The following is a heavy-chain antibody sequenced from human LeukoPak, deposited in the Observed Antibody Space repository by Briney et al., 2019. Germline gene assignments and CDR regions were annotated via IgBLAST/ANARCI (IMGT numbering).Heavy chain of an antibody. CDR1: GFALSTYW. V-gene: IGHV3-74*01. J-gene: IGHJ4*02. CDR3: ARVGGVPAAHFDY. Sequence: GGSLRLSCAASGFALSTYWMHWVRQAPGKGPVWVSRINSDGSIINYADSVKGRFTISRDITKSTLHLQLDSLRVEDTAVYYCARVGGVPAAHFDYWGQGTRVTVSS. D-gene: IGHD2-2*01. CDR2: INSDGSII.